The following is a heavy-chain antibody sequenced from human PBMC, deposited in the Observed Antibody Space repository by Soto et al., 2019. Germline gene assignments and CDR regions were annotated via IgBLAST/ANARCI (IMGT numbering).Heavy chain of an antibody. CDR2: IYYSGST. V-gene: IGHV4-30-4*01. D-gene: IGHD3-22*01. J-gene: IGHJ4*02. CDR1: GGSISSGDYY. CDR3: ARDGKETMIVSATHWSSWYYFDY. Sequence: SETLSLTCTVSGGSISSGDYYWSWIRQPPGKGLEWIGYIYYSGSTYYNPSLKSRVTISVDTSKNQFSLKLSSVTAADTAVYYCARDGKETMIVSATHWSSWYYFDYWGQGTLVTVSS.